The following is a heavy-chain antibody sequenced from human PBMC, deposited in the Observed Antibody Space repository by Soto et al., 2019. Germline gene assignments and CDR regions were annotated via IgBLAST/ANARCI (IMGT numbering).Heavy chain of an antibody. CDR1: GYTFTSYY. V-gene: IGHV1-8*01. J-gene: IGHJ6*03. CDR2: MNPNSGNT. CDR3: ARGRRVTIFGVVHYYYMDV. Sequence: ASVKVSCKASGYTFTSYYINWVRQATGQRLEWMGWMNPNSGNTGYAQKFQGRVTMTRNTSISTAYMELSSLRSEDTAVYYCARGRRVTIFGVVHYYYMDVWGKGTTVTVSS. D-gene: IGHD3-3*01.